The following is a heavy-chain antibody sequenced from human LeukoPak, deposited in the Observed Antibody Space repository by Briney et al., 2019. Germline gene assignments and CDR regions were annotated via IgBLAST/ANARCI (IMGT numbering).Heavy chain of an antibody. V-gene: IGHV4-39*01. Sequence: SETLSLTCTVSGGSISSSSYYWGWIRQPPGKGLEWIGSIYYSGSTYYNPSLKSRVTISVDTSKNQFSLRLSSVTAADTAVYYCARRGDHDYYDSSGYYYVHGYYFDYWGQGTLVTVSS. CDR2: IYYSGST. J-gene: IGHJ4*02. CDR3: ARRGDHDYYDSSGYYYVHGYYFDY. CDR1: GGSISSSSYY. D-gene: IGHD3-22*01.